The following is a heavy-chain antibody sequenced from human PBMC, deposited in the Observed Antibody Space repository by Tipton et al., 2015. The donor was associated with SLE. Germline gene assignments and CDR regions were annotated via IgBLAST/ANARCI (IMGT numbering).Heavy chain of an antibody. D-gene: IGHD2/OR15-2a*01. J-gene: IGHJ2*01. V-gene: IGHV4-39*07. CDR1: GASISSGTYY. CDR2: IFHSGTT. CDR3: ARLESNWHFDV. Sequence: TLSLTCTVSGASISSGTYYWGWIRQSPKGLEWIGSIFHSGTTFFNPSLKSRVTISINTSKNQFSLRLTSVTAADTAVYYCARLESNWHFDVWGRGTLVTVS.